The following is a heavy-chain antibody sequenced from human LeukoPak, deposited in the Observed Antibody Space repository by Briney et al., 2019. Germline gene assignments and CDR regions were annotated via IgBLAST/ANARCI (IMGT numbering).Heavy chain of an antibody. CDR2: IIPIFGTA. Sequence: SVKVSCKASGGTFSSYAISWVRQAPGQGLEWMGGIIPIFGTANYAQKFQGRVTITTDESTSTAYMELSSLRSEDTAVYYCARGGSYFGYYYYYMDVWGKGTTVTVSS. D-gene: IGHD1-26*01. V-gene: IGHV1-69*05. CDR3: ARGGSYFGYYYYYMDV. CDR1: GGTFSSYA. J-gene: IGHJ6*03.